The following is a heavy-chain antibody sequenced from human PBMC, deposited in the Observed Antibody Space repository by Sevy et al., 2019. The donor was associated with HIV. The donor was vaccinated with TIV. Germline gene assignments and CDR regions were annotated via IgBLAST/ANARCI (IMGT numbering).Heavy chain of an antibody. CDR2: ISYDGSKK. V-gene: IGHV3-30*18. D-gene: IGHD3-16*01. J-gene: IGHJ4*02. CDR1: GFTFSSHG. CDR3: AKLRSAFGPLDD. Sequence: GGSLRLSCAASGFTFSSHGMHWVRQAPGKGLEWVAFISYDGSKKYYTDSVKGRFTISRDNSKNPVYLQMNSLRAEDTAVYSCAKLRSAFGPLDDWGQGTLVTVSS.